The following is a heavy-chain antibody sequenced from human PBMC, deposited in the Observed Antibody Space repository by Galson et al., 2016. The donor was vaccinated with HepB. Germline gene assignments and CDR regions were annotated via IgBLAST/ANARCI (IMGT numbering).Heavy chain of an antibody. CDR1: GLSFSRHW. V-gene: IGHV3-7*01. J-gene: IGHJ5*01. Sequence: SLRLSCAASGLSFSRHWMSWVRQAPGKGLEWVANVDLGDGAKYYVNSVAARFTISRDNGANSLFLQMNSLRVEDTAVYFCAYVPSAGLFDFCGQGSLVTVSS. CDR3: AYVPSAGLFDF. D-gene: IGHD3-16*01. CDR2: VDLGDGAK.